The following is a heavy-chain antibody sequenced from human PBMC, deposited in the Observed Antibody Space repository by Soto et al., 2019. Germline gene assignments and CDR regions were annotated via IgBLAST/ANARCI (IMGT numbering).Heavy chain of an antibody. D-gene: IGHD2-15*01. V-gene: IGHV3-23*01. CDR2: ISGSGGST. Sequence: GGSLRLSCAASGFTFSSYAMSWVRQAPGKGLEWVSAISGSGGSTYYADSVKGRFTISRDNSKNTLYLQTNSLRAEDTAVYYCAKVGYCSGGSCYSVPSEGMDVWGQGTTVTVSS. CDR1: GFTFSSYA. J-gene: IGHJ6*02. CDR3: AKVGYCSGGSCYSVPSEGMDV.